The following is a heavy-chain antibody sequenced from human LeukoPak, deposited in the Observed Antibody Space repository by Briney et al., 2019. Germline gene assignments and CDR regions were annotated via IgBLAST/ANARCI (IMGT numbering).Heavy chain of an antibody. V-gene: IGHV3-30*18. Sequence: GRSLRLSCAASGFTFSSYGMRWVRQAPGKGLEWVAVISYDGSNKYYADSVKGRFTIPRDNSKNTLYLQMNSLRAEDTAVYYCAKDVYGSGSYAVDYWGQGTLVTVSS. CDR2: ISYDGSNK. D-gene: IGHD3-10*01. CDR1: GFTFSSYG. CDR3: AKDVYGSGSYAVDY. J-gene: IGHJ4*02.